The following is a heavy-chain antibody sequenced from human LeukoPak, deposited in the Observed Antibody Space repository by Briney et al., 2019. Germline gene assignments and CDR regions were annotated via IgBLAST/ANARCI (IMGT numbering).Heavy chain of an antibody. J-gene: IGHJ4*02. CDR1: GFTFDDYG. CDR2: INWNGGST. V-gene: IGHV3-20*04. Sequence: PGGSLRLSCAASGFTFDDYGMSWVRQAPGKGLEWVSGINWNGGSTGYEDSVKGRFTITRDNAKNSLYLQMNSLRAEDTALYYCARDTAGATTFDYWGQGTLVTVSS. CDR3: ARDTAGATTFDY. D-gene: IGHD1-26*01.